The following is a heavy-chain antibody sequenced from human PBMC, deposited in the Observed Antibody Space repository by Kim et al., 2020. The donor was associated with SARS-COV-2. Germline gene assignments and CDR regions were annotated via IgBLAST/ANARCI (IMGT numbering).Heavy chain of an antibody. CDR2: VHYNGYS. V-gene: IGHV4-59*13. D-gene: IGHD3-22*01. CDR1: GGSITNDY. Sequence: SETLSLTCTVSGGSITNDYWTWIRQPPGKGLEWIGYVHYNGYSTYNPSLKSRVTMSLDASKNQFSLKMNSMTAADTAVYYCARSLHDGTYYYAHWGQGTLVTVSS. J-gene: IGHJ4*02. CDR3: ARSLHDGTYYYAH.